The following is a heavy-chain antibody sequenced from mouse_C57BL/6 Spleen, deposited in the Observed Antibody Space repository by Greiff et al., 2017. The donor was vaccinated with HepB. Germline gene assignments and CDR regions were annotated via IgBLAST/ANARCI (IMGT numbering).Heavy chain of an antibody. D-gene: IGHD4-1*01. J-gene: IGHJ4*01. Sequence: EVMLVESGGGLVKPGGSLKLSCAASGFTFSSYTMSWVRQTPEKRLEWVATISGGGGNTYYPDSVKGRFTISRDNAKNTLYLQLSSLRSEDTALYYCARLRTGTSYAMDYWGQGTSVTVSS. CDR1: GFTFSSYT. V-gene: IGHV5-9*01. CDR2: ISGGGGNT. CDR3: ARLRTGTSYAMDY.